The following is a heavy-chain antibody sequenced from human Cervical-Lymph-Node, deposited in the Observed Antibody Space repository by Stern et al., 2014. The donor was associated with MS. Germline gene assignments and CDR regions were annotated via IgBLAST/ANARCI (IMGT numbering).Heavy chain of an antibody. CDR2: INGDGGNT. CDR3: ARRHLVGATDFDC. CDR1: RFIFRNYW. V-gene: IGHV3-74*02. J-gene: IGHJ4*02. D-gene: IGHD1-26*01. Sequence: VQLVESGGGLVQPGGSLRLSCAASRFIFRNYWMHWVRQAPGKGLVWVSRINGDGGNTRNEDFVKGRFTISRDNGRNTLYLQMNSLRDEDTAMYYCARRHLVGATDFDCWGQGTLVAVSS.